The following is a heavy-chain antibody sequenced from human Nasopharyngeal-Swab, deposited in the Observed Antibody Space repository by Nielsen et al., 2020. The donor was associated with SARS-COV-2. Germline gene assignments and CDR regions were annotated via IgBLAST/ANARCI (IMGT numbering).Heavy chain of an antibody. CDR3: AREGRDYDILTGYYPDFDY. V-gene: IGHV1-46*01. Sequence: ASVKVSCKASGYTFTSYYMHWVRQAPGQGLEWMGIINPSGGSTSYAQKLQGRVTMTTDTSTSTAYMELRSLRSDDTAVYYCAREGRDYDILTGYYPDFDYWGQGTLVTVSS. CDR1: GYTFTSYY. D-gene: IGHD3-9*01. J-gene: IGHJ4*02. CDR2: INPSGGST.